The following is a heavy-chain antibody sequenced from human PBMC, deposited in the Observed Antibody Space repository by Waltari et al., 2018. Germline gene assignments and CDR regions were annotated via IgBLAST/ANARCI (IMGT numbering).Heavy chain of an antibody. CDR3: ARGDTTRGYSGYATPGWFDP. CDR1: GGSFSGYY. V-gene: IGHV4-34*01. CDR2: INHSGST. Sequence: QVQLQQWGAGLLKPSETLSLTCAVYGGSFSGYYWSWIRQPPGKGLEWIGEINHSGSTHYNPPLKSRVTISVDTSKNQFSLKLGSVTAADTAVYYCARGDTTRGYSGYATPGWFDPWGQGTLVTVSS. J-gene: IGHJ5*02. D-gene: IGHD5-12*01.